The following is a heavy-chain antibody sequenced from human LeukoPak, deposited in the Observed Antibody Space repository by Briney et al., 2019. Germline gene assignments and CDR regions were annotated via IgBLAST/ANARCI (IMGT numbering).Heavy chain of an antibody. D-gene: IGHD6-13*01. CDR3: ARQPISWVTAFDA. CDR1: GGSLSSYF. CDR2: IYYSGST. J-gene: IGHJ4*02. Sequence: PSETLSLTCTVSGGSLSSYFWSWIRQPPGKGLEWIAYIYYSGSTNYNPSLKSRVTISVDTSKNQFSLKLSSVTAADTAVYYCARQPISWVTAFDACGQGTLVTVSS. V-gene: IGHV4-59*01.